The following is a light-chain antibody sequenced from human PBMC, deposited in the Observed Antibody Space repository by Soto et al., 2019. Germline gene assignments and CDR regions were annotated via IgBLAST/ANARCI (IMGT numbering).Light chain of an antibody. CDR3: WSYAGSYPDV. CDR2: DVS. Sequence: QSALTQPRSVSGSPGQSVTISCTGTSSDVGGYNYVYWYQQHPGKAPKLMIYDVSKRPAGVPDRLSASTSGNTASLPISGLQAADDEDYYCWSYAGSYPDVFGTGTKVTVL. J-gene: IGLJ1*01. CDR1: SSDVGGYNY. V-gene: IGLV2-11*01.